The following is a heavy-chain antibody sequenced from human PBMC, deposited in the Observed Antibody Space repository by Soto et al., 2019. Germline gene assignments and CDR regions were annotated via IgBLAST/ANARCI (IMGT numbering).Heavy chain of an antibody. CDR3: ARVRSLNDILPGYYSYVDR. D-gene: IGHD3-9*01. CDR2: FDPEERER. J-gene: IGHJ5*02. V-gene: IGHV1-24*01. Sequence: QVQLIQSGPEVRRPGASVKVSCKVSGVSLSDLSMHWVRQGPGKGLEWMGGFDPEERERLYAQKFQGRVTMTEDTYSDAAYMERSSLGSDDSAVCYCARVRSLNDILPGYYSYVDRWGQGTLVTVSS. CDR1: GVSLSDLS.